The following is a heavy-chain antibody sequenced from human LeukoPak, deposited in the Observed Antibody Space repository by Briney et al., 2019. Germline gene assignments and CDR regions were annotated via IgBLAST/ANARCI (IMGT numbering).Heavy chain of an antibody. J-gene: IGHJ4*02. D-gene: IGHD6-19*01. CDR3: ATLGGVYSSGSTPLHD. V-gene: IGHV1-2*06. CDR1: GYTFSGYH. CDR2: INPNSGGT. Sequence: ASVKVSCKASGYTFSGYHIHWVRQAPGQGLEWMGRINPNSGGTNYALNFQGRVTFTRDTSISTAYMELSGLRSDDTAVYYCATLGGVYSSGSTPLHDWGQGTLVTVSS.